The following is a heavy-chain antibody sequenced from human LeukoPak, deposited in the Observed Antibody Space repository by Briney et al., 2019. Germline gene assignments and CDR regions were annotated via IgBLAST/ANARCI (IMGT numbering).Heavy chain of an antibody. D-gene: IGHD1-26*01. Sequence: GESLKISCKGSGYGFTNHWIAWVRQMRGKGLGWMGIIYPGDSDNRYSPSFHGQATIPANNYNLTAHLLCTRLTAPDAPIYLCGCASGAAVYFDYWGQGTLVTVSS. CDR2: IYPGDSDN. J-gene: IGHJ4*02. CDR1: GYGFTNHW. V-gene: IGHV5-51*01. CDR3: GCASGAAVYFDY.